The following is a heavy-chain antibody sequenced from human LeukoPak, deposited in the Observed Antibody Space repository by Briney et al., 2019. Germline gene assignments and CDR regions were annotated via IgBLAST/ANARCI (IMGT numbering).Heavy chain of an antibody. J-gene: IGHJ4*02. V-gene: IGHV1-46*01. Sequence: ASVKVSCKASGYTFTSCYMHWVRQAPGQGLEWMGIINPSGGSTSYAQKFQGRVTMTRDTSTSTVYMELSSLRSEDTAVYYCARGQTTVTTPYYFDYWGQGTLVTVSS. D-gene: IGHD4-17*01. CDR2: INPSGGST. CDR1: GYTFTSCY. CDR3: ARGQTTVTTPYYFDY.